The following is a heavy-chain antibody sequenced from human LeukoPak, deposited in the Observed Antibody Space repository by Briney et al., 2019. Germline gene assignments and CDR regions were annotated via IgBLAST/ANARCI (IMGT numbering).Heavy chain of an antibody. V-gene: IGHV3-30*04. J-gene: IGHJ2*01. Sequence: GGSLRLSCAASGFSFSNYAMHWVRQAPGKGLEWVAVISYDGSNKYYADSVKGRFTISRDNSKNTLYLQMNSLRAEDTAVYYCAKASSGYYYPNWYFDLWGRGPLVTVSS. CDR3: AKASSGYYYPNWYFDL. D-gene: IGHD3-22*01. CDR1: GFSFSNYA. CDR2: ISYDGSNK.